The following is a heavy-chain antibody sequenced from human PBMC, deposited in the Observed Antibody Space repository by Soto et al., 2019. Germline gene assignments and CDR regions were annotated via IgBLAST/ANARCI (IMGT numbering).Heavy chain of an antibody. D-gene: IGHD2-2*01. V-gene: IGHV3-11*01. CDR2: ISSSGSTI. CDR3: ARDCSSTSCQSYYYMDV. CDR1: GFTFSDYY. Sequence: GGSLRLSCAASGFTFSDYYMSWIRQAPGKGLEWVSYISSSGSTIYYADSVKGRFTISRDNAKNSLYLQMNSLRAEDTAVYYCARDCSSTSCQSYYYMDVWGKGTTVTVSS. J-gene: IGHJ6*03.